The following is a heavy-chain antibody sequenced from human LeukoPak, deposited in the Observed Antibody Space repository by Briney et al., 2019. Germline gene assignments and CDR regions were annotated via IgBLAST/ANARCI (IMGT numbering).Heavy chain of an antibody. Sequence: ASVKVSCKASGYTFTSYDINWVRQATGQGLEWMGWMNPNSGNTGYAQKFQGRVTMTRNTSISTAYMELSSLRSEDTAVYYCARGYNWNYWFDYWGQGTLVTVSS. D-gene: IGHD1-7*01. CDR3: ARGYNWNYWFDY. V-gene: IGHV1-8*01. CDR1: GYTFTSYD. CDR2: MNPNSGNT. J-gene: IGHJ4*02.